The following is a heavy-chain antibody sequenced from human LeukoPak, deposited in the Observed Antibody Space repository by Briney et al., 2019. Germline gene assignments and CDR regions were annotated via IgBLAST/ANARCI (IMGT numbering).Heavy chain of an antibody. D-gene: IGHD3-16*01. Sequence: GGSLRLSCAASGFTFTNYVIPWVRQAPGKGLDWVGVVSYDGGSQYYADSVKGRFTVSRDDSKNTLYLQMDSLSRDDTAVYYCARTRGRGRSDYWGQGTLVTVSS. CDR3: ARTRGRGRSDY. V-gene: IGHV3-30-3*01. CDR1: GFTFTNYV. CDR2: VSYDGGSQ. J-gene: IGHJ4*02.